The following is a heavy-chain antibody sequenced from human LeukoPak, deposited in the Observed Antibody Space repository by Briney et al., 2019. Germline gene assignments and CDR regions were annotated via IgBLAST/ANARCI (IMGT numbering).Heavy chain of an antibody. Sequence: KSSETLSLTCTVPGGSISSYYWSWIRQPPGKGLEWIGYISYSGSTNYNPSLKSRVTISVDTSKNQFSLKLSSVTAADTAVYYCARQPNWFDPWGQGTLVTVSS. CDR2: ISYSGST. CDR3: ARQPNWFDP. J-gene: IGHJ5*02. V-gene: IGHV4-59*08. CDR1: GGSISSYY.